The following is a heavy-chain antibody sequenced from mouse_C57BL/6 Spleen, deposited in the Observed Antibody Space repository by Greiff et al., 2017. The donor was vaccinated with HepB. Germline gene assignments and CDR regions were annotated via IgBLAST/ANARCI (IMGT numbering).Heavy chain of an antibody. CDR2: ISGGGGNT. Sequence: EVKLVESGGGLVKPGGSLKLSCAASGFTFSSYTMSWVRQTPEKRLEWVATISGGGGNTYYPDSVKGRFTISRDNAKNTLYLQMSSLRSEDTALYYCARQRNGYCYFDYWGQGTTLTVSS. J-gene: IGHJ2*01. CDR1: GFTFSSYT. D-gene: IGHD2-3*01. CDR3: ARQRNGYCYFDY. V-gene: IGHV5-9*01.